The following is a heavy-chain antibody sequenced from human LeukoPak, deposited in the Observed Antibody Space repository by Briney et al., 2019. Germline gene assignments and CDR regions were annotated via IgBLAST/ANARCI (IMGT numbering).Heavy chain of an antibody. V-gene: IGHV5-51*01. Sequence: GESLKISCKGSGYSFASYWIGWVRQMPGRGLEWMGLIYPGDSDTRYSPSFQGQVTISADKSISTAYLQWSSLKASDTAMYYCARTQESSGWDFDYWGQGTLVTVSS. J-gene: IGHJ4*02. D-gene: IGHD6-19*01. CDR2: IYPGDSDT. CDR3: ARTQESSGWDFDY. CDR1: GYSFASYW.